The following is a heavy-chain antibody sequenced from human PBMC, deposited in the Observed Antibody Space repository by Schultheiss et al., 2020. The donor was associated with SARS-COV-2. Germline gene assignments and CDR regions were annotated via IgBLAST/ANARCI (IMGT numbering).Heavy chain of an antibody. CDR3: ATTYCSSTSCLNG. J-gene: IGHJ4*02. D-gene: IGHD2-2*01. CDR1: GFTFSSYS. V-gene: IGHV3-23*01. CDR2: ISGSGGST. Sequence: GGSLRLSCAASGFTFSSYSMNWVRQAPGKGLEWVSAISGSGGSTYYADSVKGRFTISRDNSKNTLYLQMNSLRAEDTAVYYCATTYCSSTSCLNGWGQGTLVTVSS.